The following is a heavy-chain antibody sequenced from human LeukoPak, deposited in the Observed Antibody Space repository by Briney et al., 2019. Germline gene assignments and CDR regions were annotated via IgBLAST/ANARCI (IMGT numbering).Heavy chain of an antibody. CDR1: GFTFSSYS. Sequence: PGGSLRLSCAASGFTFSSYSMNWVRQAPGKGLEWVSYISSSSSTIYYAGSVKGRFTISRDNAKNLLYLQMNSLRAEDTAVYYCARDSGYYDSSGYFYYYYMDVWGKGTTVTVSS. D-gene: IGHD3-22*01. CDR2: ISSSSSTI. CDR3: ARDSGYYDSSGYFYYYYMDV. J-gene: IGHJ6*03. V-gene: IGHV3-48*01.